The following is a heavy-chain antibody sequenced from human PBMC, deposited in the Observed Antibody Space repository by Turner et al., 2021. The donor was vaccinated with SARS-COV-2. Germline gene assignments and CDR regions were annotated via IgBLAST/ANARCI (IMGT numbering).Heavy chain of an antibody. CDR2: INHSGST. V-gene: IGHV4-34*01. D-gene: IGHD5-18*01. J-gene: IGHJ4*02. Sequence: QVQLQQWGAGLLKPSETPSLTCAVYGGSFSGYYWSWIRQPPGKGLEWIGEINHSGSTNYNPSLKSRVTISVDTSKNQFSLKLSSVTAADTAVFYCARGGGYSYGALDYWGQGTLVTVSS. CDR3: ARGGGYSYGALDY. CDR1: GGSFSGYY.